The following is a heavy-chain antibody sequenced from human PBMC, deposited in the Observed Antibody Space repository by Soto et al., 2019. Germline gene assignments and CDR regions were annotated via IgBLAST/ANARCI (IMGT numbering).Heavy chain of an antibody. V-gene: IGHV1-69*13. CDR2: IIPIFGTA. D-gene: IGHD2-15*01. J-gene: IGHJ4*02. Sequence: ASVKVSCKASGGTFSSYAISWVRQAPGQGLEWMGGIIPIFGTANYAQKFQGRVTITADESTSTAYMELSSLRSEDTAVYYCASGGGYCSGGSCYYFDYWGQGTLVTVSS. CDR1: GGTFSSYA. CDR3: ASGGGYCSGGSCYYFDY.